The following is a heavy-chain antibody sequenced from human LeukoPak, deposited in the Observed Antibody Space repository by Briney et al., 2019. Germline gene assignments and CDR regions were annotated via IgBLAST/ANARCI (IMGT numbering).Heavy chain of an antibody. V-gene: IGHV3-21*01. D-gene: IGHD3-9*01. J-gene: IGHJ4*02. CDR2: ISSSSSYI. Sequence: GGSLRLSCAASGFTFSIHSMNWVRQAPGKGLEWVSSISSSSSYIYYADSVKGRFTISRDNTKNSLYLQMNSLRVEDTAVYYCARRNYDILIDSQFIDYWGQGILVTVSS. CDR3: ARRNYDILIDSQFIDY. CDR1: GFTFSIHS.